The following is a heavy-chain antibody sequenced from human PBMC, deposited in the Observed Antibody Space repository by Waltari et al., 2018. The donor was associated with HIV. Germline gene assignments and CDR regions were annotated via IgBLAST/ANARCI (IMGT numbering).Heavy chain of an antibody. CDR1: GYTFTSYW. Sequence: EVQLVQSGAEVKKPGESLKISCKGSGYTFTSYWIVWVRQMPGKGLEWMGIIYPGDSDTKYSPSFQGQVTISADKSISTAYLQWSSLKASDTAMYYCERQICLGECDDAFDIWGQGTMVTVSS. CDR3: ERQICLGECDDAFDI. V-gene: IGHV5-51*01. D-gene: IGHD3-10*01. J-gene: IGHJ3*02. CDR2: IYPGDSDT.